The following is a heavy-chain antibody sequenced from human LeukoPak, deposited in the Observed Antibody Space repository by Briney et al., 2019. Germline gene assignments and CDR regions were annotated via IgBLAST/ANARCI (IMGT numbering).Heavy chain of an antibody. D-gene: IGHD3-10*01. CDR2: INPNSGGT. Sequence: ASVKVSCKAPGYTFTGYYMHWVRQAPGQGLEWMGWINPNSGGTNYAQKFQGWVTMTRDTSISTAYMELSRLRSDDTAVYYCARDRDYYGSGSLDYWGQGTLVTVSS. V-gene: IGHV1-2*04. CDR1: GYTFTGYY. J-gene: IGHJ4*02. CDR3: ARDRDYYGSGSLDY.